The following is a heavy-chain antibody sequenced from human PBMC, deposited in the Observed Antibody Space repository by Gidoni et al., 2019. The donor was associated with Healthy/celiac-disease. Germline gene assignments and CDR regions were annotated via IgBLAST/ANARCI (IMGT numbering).Heavy chain of an antibody. Sequence: QVQLQQWGAGLLKPSETLSLTCAVYGGSFSGYYWSWIRQPPGKGLEWIGEINHSGSTNYNPSLKSRVTISVDTSKNQFSLKLSSVTAADTAVYYCARSERHGTVDYWGQGTLVTVSS. CDR3: ARSERHGTVDY. CDR2: INHSGST. D-gene: IGHD1-1*01. V-gene: IGHV4-34*01. CDR1: GGSFSGYY. J-gene: IGHJ4*02.